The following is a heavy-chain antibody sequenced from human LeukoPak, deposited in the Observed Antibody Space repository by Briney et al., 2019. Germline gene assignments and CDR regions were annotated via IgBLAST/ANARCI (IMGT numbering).Heavy chain of an antibody. J-gene: IGHJ4*02. CDR2: VSDSGST. Sequence: SETLSLTCTVSGGSISSSPYYWGWIRQPPGKGLECIGSVSDSGSTDYNPSVKSRVTISLDTSRNQFSLKLTSVTAADTAVYYCARDASYYNSTLDSWGQGILVTVSS. CDR1: GGSISSSPYY. D-gene: IGHD1-1*01. V-gene: IGHV4-39*07. CDR3: ARDASYYNSTLDS.